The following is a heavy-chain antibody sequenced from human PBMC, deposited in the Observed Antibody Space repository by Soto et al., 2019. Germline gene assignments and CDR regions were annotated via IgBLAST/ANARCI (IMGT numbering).Heavy chain of an antibody. CDR1: SDSISSYY. CDR2: TDYSGNT. D-gene: IGHD6-19*01. V-gene: IGHV4-59*08. J-gene: IGHJ4*02. CDR3: ARAVGDPLYYLDY. Sequence: QVQLQESGPGLVRPSETLSLTCTVSSDSISSYYWIWIRQSPGKGLEWIGYTDYSGNTNYNPSLKSRVTISGDTSKSQVSLRPSSATAADTAVYYCARAVGDPLYYLDYWGQGTLVTVSS.